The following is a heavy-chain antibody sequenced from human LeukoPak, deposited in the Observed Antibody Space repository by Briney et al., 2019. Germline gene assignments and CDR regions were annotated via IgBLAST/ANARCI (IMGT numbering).Heavy chain of an antibody. J-gene: IGHJ4*02. V-gene: IGHV3-21*01. CDR1: GFTFSNYN. CDR3: ARAPGYSSSWDYN. Sequence: GGSLRLSCAASGFTFSNYNMNWVRQAPGKGLEWVSYISSRGSYTYYADSVKGRFAISRDNSKNTLYLQVNSLRAEDTAVYYCARAPGYSSSWDYNWGQGTLVTVSS. D-gene: IGHD6-13*01. CDR2: ISSRGSYT.